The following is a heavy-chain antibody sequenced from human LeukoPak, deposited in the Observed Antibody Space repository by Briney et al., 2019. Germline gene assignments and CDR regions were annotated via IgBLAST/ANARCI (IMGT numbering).Heavy chain of an antibody. Sequence: SEALSLTCAGYGGSFSGYYWSWIRQPPGKGLEGIGEINHSGSTNYNPSLKSRVTISVDTSKNQFSLKLSSVTAADTAVYYCARYSSSAEFDYWGQGTLVTVSS. CDR2: INHSGST. V-gene: IGHV4-34*01. J-gene: IGHJ4*02. CDR1: GGSFSGYY. CDR3: ARYSSSAEFDY. D-gene: IGHD6-6*01.